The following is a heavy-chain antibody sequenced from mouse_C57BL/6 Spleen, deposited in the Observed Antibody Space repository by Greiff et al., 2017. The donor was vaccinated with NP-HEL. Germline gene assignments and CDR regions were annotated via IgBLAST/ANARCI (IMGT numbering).Heavy chain of an antibody. Sequence: VQGVESGPELVKPGASVKISCKASGYAFSSSWMNWVKQRPGKGLEWIGRIYPGDGDTNYNGKFKGKATLTADKSSSTAYMQLSSLTSEDSAVYFCASTAQATSPFAYWGQGTLVTVSA. CDR3: ASTAQATSPFAY. J-gene: IGHJ3*01. CDR1: GYAFSSSW. V-gene: IGHV1-82*01. D-gene: IGHD3-2*02. CDR2: IYPGDGDT.